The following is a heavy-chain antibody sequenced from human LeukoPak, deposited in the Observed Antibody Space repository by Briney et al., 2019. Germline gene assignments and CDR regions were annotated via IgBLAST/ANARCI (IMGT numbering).Heavy chain of an antibody. J-gene: IGHJ6*02. D-gene: IGHD2-21*02. Sequence: ASVNVSCKASGGTFSSYAISWVRQAPGQGLEWMGGIIPIFGTANYAQKFQGRVTITADESTSTAYMELSSLRSEDTAVYYCARDLVTATDYVYYYYGMDVWGQGTTVTVSS. CDR3: ARDLVTATDYVYYYYGMDV. CDR2: IIPIFGTA. CDR1: GGTFSSYA. V-gene: IGHV1-69*13.